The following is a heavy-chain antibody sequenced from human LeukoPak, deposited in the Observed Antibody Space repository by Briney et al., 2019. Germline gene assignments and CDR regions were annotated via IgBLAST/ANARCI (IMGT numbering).Heavy chain of an antibody. D-gene: IGHD6-13*01. CDR3: ARDGRLGQAPWYLYYYYGMDV. CDR1: GYTFTSYG. J-gene: IGHJ6*04. Sequence: ASVKVSCKASGYTFTSYGISWVRQAPGQGLEWMGWISAYNGNTNYAQKLQGRVTMTTDTSTSTAYMELRSLRSDDTAVYYYARDGRLGQAPWYLYYYYGMDVWGKGTTVTVSS. V-gene: IGHV1-18*04. CDR2: ISAYNGNT.